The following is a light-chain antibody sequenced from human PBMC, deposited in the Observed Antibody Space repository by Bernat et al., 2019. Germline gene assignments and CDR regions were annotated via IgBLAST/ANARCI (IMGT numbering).Light chain of an antibody. V-gene: IGKV1-9*01. CDR2: LAS. Sequence: DIQLTQSPSFSSASVGDRVTITCRASQGISNYLAWYHQKPGKAPKLLIYLASTLRSGVPSRFSGSGSGTEFSLTINSLQPEDFATYYCQQLNTYPFTFGPGTTVDIK. CDR1: QGISNY. CDR3: QQLNTYPFT. J-gene: IGKJ3*01.